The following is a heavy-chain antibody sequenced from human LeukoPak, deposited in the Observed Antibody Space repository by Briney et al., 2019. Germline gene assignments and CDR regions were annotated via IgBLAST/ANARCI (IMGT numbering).Heavy chain of an antibody. CDR2: IIPIIGTA. CDR3: ARAGDYGDGWFDP. Sequence: SVKVSCKASGGTFSSYAISWVRQAPGQGLEWMGGIIPIIGTANYAQKFQGRVTITADKSTSTAYMELSSLRSEDTAVYYCARAGDYGDGWFDPWGQGTLVTVSS. D-gene: IGHD4-17*01. CDR1: GGTFSSYA. J-gene: IGHJ5*02. V-gene: IGHV1-69*06.